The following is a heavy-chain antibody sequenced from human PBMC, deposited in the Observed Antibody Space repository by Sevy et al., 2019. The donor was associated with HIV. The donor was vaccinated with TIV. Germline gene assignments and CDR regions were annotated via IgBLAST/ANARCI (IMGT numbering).Heavy chain of an antibody. CDR3: ARDVYYYDSSGYYSFDY. D-gene: IGHD3-22*01. J-gene: IGHJ4*02. CDR1: GYTFTSYG. V-gene: IGHV1-18*04. CDR2: ISAYNGNT. Sequence: ASVKVSCKASGYTFTSYGISWVRQAPGQVLESMGWISAYNGNTNYAQKLQGRVTMTTDTSTSTAYMELRSLRSDDTAVYYCARDVYYYDSSGYYSFDYWGQGTLVTVSS.